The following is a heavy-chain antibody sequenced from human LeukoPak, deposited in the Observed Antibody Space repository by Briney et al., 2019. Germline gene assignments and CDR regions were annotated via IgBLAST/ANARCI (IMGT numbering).Heavy chain of an antibody. Sequence: ASVRVSCKASGYTFTNYGISWVRQAPGQGLEWMGWISAYNGNRNYAQKLQGRVTMTTDTSTSTAYMELRSLRSDDTAVYYCARGYYYDSSGYSPLDYWGKGTLVTVSS. CDR2: ISAYNGNR. J-gene: IGHJ4*02. V-gene: IGHV1-18*01. CDR1: GYTFTNYG. D-gene: IGHD3-22*01. CDR3: ARGYYYDSSGYSPLDY.